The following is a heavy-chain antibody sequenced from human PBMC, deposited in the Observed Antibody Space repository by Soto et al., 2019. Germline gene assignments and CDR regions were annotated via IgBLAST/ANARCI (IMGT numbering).Heavy chain of an antibody. V-gene: IGHV4-39*02. D-gene: IGHD1-26*01. CDR2: MYYSGST. CDR1: GDSISSSRYS. Sequence: PSETLSLTCTVSGDSISSSRYSWGWIRQPPGKGLEWIGSMYYSGSTYYNPSLKSRVTISVDTSKNQFSLKLSSVTAADTAVYYCAREVVGATTKTGMRIDYWGQGTLVTVSS. CDR3: AREVVGATTKTGMRIDY. J-gene: IGHJ4*02.